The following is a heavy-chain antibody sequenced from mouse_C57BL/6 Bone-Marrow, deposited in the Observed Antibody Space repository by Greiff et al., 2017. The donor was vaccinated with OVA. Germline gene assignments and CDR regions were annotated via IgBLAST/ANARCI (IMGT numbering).Heavy chain of an antibody. J-gene: IGHJ2*01. Sequence: QVQLKQPGAELVRPGSSVKLSCKASGYTFTSYWMHWVKQRPIQGLEWIGNIDPSDSETHYNQKFKDKATLTVDKSSSTAYMQLSSLTSDDSAVYYCARSRGGPYFDYWGQGTTLTVSS. V-gene: IGHV1-52*01. CDR1: GYTFTSYW. CDR2: IDPSDSET. CDR3: ARSRGGPYFDY.